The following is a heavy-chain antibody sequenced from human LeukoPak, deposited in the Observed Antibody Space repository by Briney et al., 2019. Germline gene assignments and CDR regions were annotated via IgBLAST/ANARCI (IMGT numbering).Heavy chain of an antibody. CDR2: IIPIFGTA. V-gene: IGHV1-69*05. D-gene: IGHD3-22*01. CDR3: ASLSTYYYDSSGYYYGPIGFDY. CDR1: VGTFSSYA. J-gene: IGHJ4*02. Sequence: SVKVSCKASVGTFSSYAISWVRQAPGQGLEWMGGIIPIFGTANYAQKFQGRVTITTDESTSTAYMELSSLRSEDTAVYYCASLSTYYYDSSGYYYGPIGFDYWGQGTLVTVSS.